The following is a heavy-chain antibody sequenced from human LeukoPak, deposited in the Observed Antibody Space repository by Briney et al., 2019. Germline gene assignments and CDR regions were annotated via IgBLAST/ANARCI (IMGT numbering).Heavy chain of an antibody. CDR3: AREGSDYVWGSYPLDV. CDR1: GGSISSGGYY. V-gene: IGHV4-31*03. D-gene: IGHD3-16*01. Sequence: SETLSLTCTVSGGSISSGGYYWSWIRQPPGKGLEWIGYIYYSGSTYYNPSLKSRVTISVDTSKNQFSLKLSSVTAADTAVYYCAREGSDYVWGSYPLDVWGQGTTVTVSS. J-gene: IGHJ6*02. CDR2: IYYSGST.